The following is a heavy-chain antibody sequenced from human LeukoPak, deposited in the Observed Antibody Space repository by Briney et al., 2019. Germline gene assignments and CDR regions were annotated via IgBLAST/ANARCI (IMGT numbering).Heavy chain of an antibody. D-gene: IGHD3-22*01. CDR3: ARDRSGGSGYYGYYFAY. CDR1: GGSIGSYY. J-gene: IGHJ4*02. CDR2: IYYSGST. Sequence: SSETLSLTCILSGGSIGSYYWSWIRQPPGKGLEWIGHIYYSGSTDDTPSLRSRVTISVDTSKNQFSLKLSSVTAADTAVYYCARDRSGGSGYYGYYFAYWGQGTLVSVSS. V-gene: IGHV4-59*01.